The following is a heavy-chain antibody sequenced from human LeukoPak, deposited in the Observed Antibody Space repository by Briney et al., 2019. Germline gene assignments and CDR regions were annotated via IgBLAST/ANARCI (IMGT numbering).Heavy chain of an antibody. CDR1: GGSFSGYY. D-gene: IGHD3-10*02. CDR2: INHSGST. J-gene: IGHJ4*02. V-gene: IGHV4-34*01. Sequence: KTSETLSLTCAVYGGSFSGYYWSWIREPPGKGLEWIGEINHSGSTNYNPSLKSRVTISVATSKNQFSLKKTSVTAADTAVYFCASYHFRGDTSHYFDYWGQGTLVTVSS. CDR3: ASYHFRGDTSHYFDY.